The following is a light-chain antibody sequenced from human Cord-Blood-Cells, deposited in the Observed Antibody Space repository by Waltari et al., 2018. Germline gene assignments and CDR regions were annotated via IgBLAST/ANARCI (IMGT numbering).Light chain of an antibody. CDR3: SSYTSSSTWV. V-gene: IGLV2-18*02. J-gene: IGLJ3*02. Sequence: QSALTQPPSVSGSPGQSVTISCTGTSSDVGSYNRVSWYQQPPGTAPKLMIYEVSDRPAGLPDLFSGSKSGNTASLTISGLQAEDEADYYCSSYTSSSTWVFGGGTKLTVL. CDR1: SSDVGSYNR. CDR2: EVS.